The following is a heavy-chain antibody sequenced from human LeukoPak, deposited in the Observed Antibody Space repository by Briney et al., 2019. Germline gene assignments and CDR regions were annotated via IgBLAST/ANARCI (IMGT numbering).Heavy chain of an antibody. CDR1: GFTFNTYA. J-gene: IGHJ4*02. CDR3: ARGDSGSYFPFDY. Sequence: GGSLRLSCAVSGFTFNTYAMSWVRQAPGKGLEWVSSISSSSSYIYYADSVKGRFTISRDNAKNSLYLQMNSLRAEDTAVYYCARGDSGSYFPFDYWGQGTLVTVSS. V-gene: IGHV3-21*01. CDR2: ISSSSSYI. D-gene: IGHD1-26*01.